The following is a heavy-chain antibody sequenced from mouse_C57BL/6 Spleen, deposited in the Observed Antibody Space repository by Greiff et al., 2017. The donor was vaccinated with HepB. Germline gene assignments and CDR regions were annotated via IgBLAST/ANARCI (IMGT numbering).Heavy chain of an antibody. J-gene: IGHJ2*01. CDR3: ARSTGQLGYSFDY. CDR1: GYTFTSYW. V-gene: IGHV1-50*01. CDR2: IDPSDSYT. D-gene: IGHD3-3*01. Sequence: QVQLQQPGAELVKPGASVKLSCKASGYTFTSYWMQWVKQRPGQGLEWIGEIDPSDSYTNYNQKFKGKATLTVDTSSSTAYMQLSSLTSEDSAVYYCARSTGQLGYSFDYWGQGTTLTVSS.